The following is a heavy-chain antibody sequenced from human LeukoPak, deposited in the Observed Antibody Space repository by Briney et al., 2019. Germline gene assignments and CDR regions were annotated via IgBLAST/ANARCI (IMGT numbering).Heavy chain of an antibody. CDR2: ISGSGSST. CDR3: AKDKSVGSQDYGMDV. V-gene: IGHV3-23*01. CDR1: GFTFSNYV. J-gene: IGHJ6*02. Sequence: GAYLRLSCAASGFTFSNYVMSWVRQAPGKGLEWVSGISGSGSSTYYADSVKGRFTISRDNSKNTLYLQMNSLRAEDTALYYCAKDKSVGSQDYGMDVWGQGTTVTVSS. D-gene: IGHD1-26*01.